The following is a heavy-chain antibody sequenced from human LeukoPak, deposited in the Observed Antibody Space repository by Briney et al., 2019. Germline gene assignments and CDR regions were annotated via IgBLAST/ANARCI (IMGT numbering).Heavy chain of an antibody. J-gene: IGHJ4*02. CDR3: ARSSLAVYFDY. CDR2: IYYSGST. V-gene: IGHV4-59*08. Sequence: SETLSLTCTVSGGSISSYYWSWIRQPPGKGLEWIGYIYYSGSTNYNPSLEGRLTISLDTARNQFSLYLSSVTAADTAMYFCARSSLAVYFDYWGQGTLVTASS. D-gene: IGHD6-19*01. CDR1: GGSISSYY.